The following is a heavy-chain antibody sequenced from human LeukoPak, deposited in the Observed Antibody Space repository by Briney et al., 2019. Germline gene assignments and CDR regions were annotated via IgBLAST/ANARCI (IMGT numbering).Heavy chain of an antibody. CDR3: ARPVENYYDSSGYYFDY. Sequence: KPGASVKVSCKASGYTLTGYYMHWVRQAPGQGLEWMGWINPNSGGTNYAQKFQGRVTMTRDTSISTAYMELSRLRSDDTAVYYCARPVENYYDSSGYYFDYWGQGTLVTVSS. J-gene: IGHJ4*02. D-gene: IGHD3-22*01. V-gene: IGHV1-2*02. CDR1: GYTLTGYY. CDR2: INPNSGGT.